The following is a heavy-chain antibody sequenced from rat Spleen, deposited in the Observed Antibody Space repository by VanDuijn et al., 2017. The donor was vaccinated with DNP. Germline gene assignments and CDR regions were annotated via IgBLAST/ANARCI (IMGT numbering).Heavy chain of an antibody. CDR1: GFSLTDYS. CDR3: ARDLLRWRRGFAY. V-gene: IGHV2-41*01. D-gene: IGHD1-11*01. CDR2: IWNFGGT. Sequence: QVQLRESGPGLVQPSQILSLTCTVSGFSLTDYSVHWVRQPPGQGLEWMGVIWNFGGTRYHSALKSRLTITRDTSKNQVFLKMNSLQTEDTATYYCARDLLRWRRGFAYWGQGTLVTVSS. J-gene: IGHJ3*01.